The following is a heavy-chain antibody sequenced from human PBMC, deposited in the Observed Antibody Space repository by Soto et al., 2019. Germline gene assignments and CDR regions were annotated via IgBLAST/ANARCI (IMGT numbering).Heavy chain of an antibody. CDR1: GDSLNTADYF. J-gene: IGHJ4*02. V-gene: IGHV4-30-4*01. CDR3: ARGADTYAHIVY. CDR2: IYYSGST. D-gene: IGHD4-17*01. Sequence: PSETLSLTCSVSGDSLNTADYFWTWIRQTPGKGLEWIGSIYYSGSTYYNPSLKSRITISVDTSKNLFSLKVASVISTDTARYYCARGADTYAHIVYWSQANTASVS.